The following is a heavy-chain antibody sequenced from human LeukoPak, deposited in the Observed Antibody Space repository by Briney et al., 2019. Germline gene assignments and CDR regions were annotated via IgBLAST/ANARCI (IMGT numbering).Heavy chain of an antibody. J-gene: IGHJ6*01. D-gene: IGHD3-3*01. CDR2: MNPNSGNT. CDR1: GYTFTSYD. CDR3: ARSIRSYYDFWSGPYGMDV. V-gene: IGHV1-8*01. Sequence: ASVKVSCKASGYTFTSYDINWARQATGQGLEWMGWMNPNSGNTGYAQKFQGRVTMTRNTSISTAYMELSSLRSEDTAVYYCARSIRSYYDFWSGPYGMDVWGQGTTVTVSS.